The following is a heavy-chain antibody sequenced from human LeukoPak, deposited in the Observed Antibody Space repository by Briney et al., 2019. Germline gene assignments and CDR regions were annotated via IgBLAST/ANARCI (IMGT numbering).Heavy chain of an antibody. D-gene: IGHD3-9*01. CDR3: ARDFDWLLSTDY. CDR1: GYTFTSYD. Sequence: GASVKVSCKASGYTFTSYDINWVRQATGQGLEWMGWTNPNSGNTGYAQKFQGRVTITRNTSISTAYMELSSLRSEDTAVYYCARDFDWLLSTDYWGQGTLVTVSS. CDR2: TNPNSGNT. V-gene: IGHV1-8*01. J-gene: IGHJ4*02.